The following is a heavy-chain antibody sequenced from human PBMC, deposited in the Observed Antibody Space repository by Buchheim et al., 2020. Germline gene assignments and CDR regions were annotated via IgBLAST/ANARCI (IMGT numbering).Heavy chain of an antibody. CDR2: ISYDGSNK. CDR1: GFTFSSYD. CDR3: ARVYDYGDYYYYGMDV. Sequence: QVQLVESGGGVVQPGRSLRLSCAASGFTFSSYDMHWVRQAPGKGLEWVAVISYDGSNKYYADSVKGRFTISRDNPKNTLYLQMNSLRAEDTAVYYCARVYDYGDYYYYGMDVGGRGTT. D-gene: IGHD4-17*01. V-gene: IGHV3-30-3*01. J-gene: IGHJ6*02.